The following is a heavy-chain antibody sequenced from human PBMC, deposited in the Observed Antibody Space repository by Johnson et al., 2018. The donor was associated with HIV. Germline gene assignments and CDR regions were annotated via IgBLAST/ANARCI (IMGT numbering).Heavy chain of an antibody. J-gene: IGHJ3*02. CDR1: GFTFSDAW. CDR3: TTGLYWNDAFDI. V-gene: IGHV3-15*01. CDR2: VKSNTDGGTI. D-gene: IGHD1-1*01. Sequence: VQLVESGGGLVQPGGSLRLSCAASGFTFSDAWMNWVRQAPGKGLEWVGRVKSNTDGGTIDYAAPVKGRFSISRDGSKNTLYLQMNSLKTEDTAVYYCTTGLYWNDAFDIWGQGTMVTVSS.